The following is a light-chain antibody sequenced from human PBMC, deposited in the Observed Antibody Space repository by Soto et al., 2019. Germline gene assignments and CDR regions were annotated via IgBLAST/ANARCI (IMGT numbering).Light chain of an antibody. CDR1: QSLLHTNGYNY. J-gene: IGKJ1*01. CDR2: LAS. CDR3: MQALQTRT. Sequence: DIVMTQSPLSLPVTPGEPASISCRSSQSLLHTNGYNYLDWYLQKPGQPPQLLIYLASNLASGVPDRFSGSASGTDFTLKISRVEAEDVGVYYCMQALQTRTFGQGTKVEIK. V-gene: IGKV2-28*01.